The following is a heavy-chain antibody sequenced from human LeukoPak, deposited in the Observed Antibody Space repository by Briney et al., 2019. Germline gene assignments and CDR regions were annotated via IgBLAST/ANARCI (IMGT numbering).Heavy chain of an antibody. D-gene: IGHD3-3*01. CDR1: GFTFSSYS. J-gene: IGHJ6*03. CDR3: AGGLSSYYDFSYYYYMDV. CDR2: ISSSSSTI. V-gene: IGHV3-48*04. Sequence: GGSLRLSCAASGFTFSSYSMNWVPQAPGKGLEWVSYISSSSSTIYYADSVKGRFTISRDNAKNSLYLQMNSLRAEDTAVYYCAGGLSSYYDFSYYYYMDVWGKGTTVTVSS.